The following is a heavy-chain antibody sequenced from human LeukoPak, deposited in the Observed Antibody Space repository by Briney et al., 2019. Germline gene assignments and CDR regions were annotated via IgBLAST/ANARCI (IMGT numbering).Heavy chain of an antibody. V-gene: IGHV4-4*02. J-gene: IGHJ4*02. D-gene: IGHD1-14*01. CDR3: ATAPTTGLSGFDY. CDR2: IYHSGST. Sequence: SETLSLTCAVSGGSISSSNWWSWVRQPPGKGLEWIGEIYHSGSTNYNPSLKSRVTISVDKSKNQFSLKLSSVTAADTAVYYCATAPTTGLSGFDYWGQGTLVTVSS. CDR1: GGSISSSNW.